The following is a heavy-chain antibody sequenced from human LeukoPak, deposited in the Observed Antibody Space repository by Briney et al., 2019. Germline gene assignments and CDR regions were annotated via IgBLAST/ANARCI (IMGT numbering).Heavy chain of an antibody. CDR3: ARDLLRFLEWLPPRDYYYGMDV. D-gene: IGHD3-3*01. J-gene: IGHJ6*02. CDR2: ISYDGSNK. CDR1: GFTFSSYA. Sequence: GRSLRLSCAASGFTFSSYAMHWVRQAPGKGLEWVAVISYDGSNKYYADPVKGRFTISRDNSKNTLYLQMNSLRAEDTAVYYCARDLLRFLEWLPPRDYYYGMDVWGQGTTVTVSS. V-gene: IGHV3-30-3*01.